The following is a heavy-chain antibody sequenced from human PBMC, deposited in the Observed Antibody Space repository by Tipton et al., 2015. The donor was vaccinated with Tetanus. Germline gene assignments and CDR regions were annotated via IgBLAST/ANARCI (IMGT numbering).Heavy chain of an antibody. CDR2: ISYRGIT. CDR3: ARHWFELRGFDY. CDR1: GDSISRSSSY. J-gene: IGHJ4*02. D-gene: IGHD1-7*01. V-gene: IGHV4-39*01. Sequence: LRLSCTVSGDSISRSSSYWGWIRQPPGRRLEWIGSISYRGITYYNPSLKSRVTMSGDTSTNHFSLRLTSVTAADAAVYYCARHWFELRGFDYWGQGALVTVSS.